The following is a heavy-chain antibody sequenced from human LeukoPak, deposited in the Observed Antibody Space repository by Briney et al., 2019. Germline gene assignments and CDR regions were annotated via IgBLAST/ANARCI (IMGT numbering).Heavy chain of an antibody. V-gene: IGHV4-59*01. CDR3: ARFVAMVRGVTQYYYYYGMDV. Sequence: SETLSLTCTVSGGSISSYYWSWIRKPPGKGLEWIGYIYYSGSTNYNPSLKSRVTISVDTSKNQFSLKLSSVTAADTAVYYCARFVAMVRGVTQYYYYYGMDVWSQGTTVTVSS. CDR2: IYYSGST. D-gene: IGHD3-10*01. J-gene: IGHJ6*02. CDR1: GGSISSYY.